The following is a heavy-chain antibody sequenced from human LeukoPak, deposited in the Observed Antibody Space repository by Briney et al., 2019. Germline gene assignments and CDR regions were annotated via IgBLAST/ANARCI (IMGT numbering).Heavy chain of an antibody. Sequence: PGGSLRLSCAASGFTFSSHAMSWVRQAPGKGLEYVLAISASGVSTYYADSVKGRFTLSRDNSNNTLYLQMNSLRAEDTAVYYCAKYPGYYYYYMDVWGKGTTVTVSS. J-gene: IGHJ6*03. CDR3: AKYPGYYYYYMDV. V-gene: IGHV3-23*01. CDR2: ISASGVST. CDR1: GFTFSSHA.